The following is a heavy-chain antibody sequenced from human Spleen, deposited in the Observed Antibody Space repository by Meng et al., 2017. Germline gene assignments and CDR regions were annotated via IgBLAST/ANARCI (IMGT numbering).Heavy chain of an antibody. CDR1: GGSFSPHT. Sequence: QVQLGQSGAEGKKPGAAVKVACKTSGGSFSPHTFSWVRQAPGQGLEWMGGLIAVYDKTKAAPRFQDRVTFTADESTSTAYMELSSLTFDDTAVYFCARGRRNEPLFDYWGQGTLVTVSS. CDR3: ARGRRNEPLFDY. D-gene: IGHD1-14*01. CDR2: LIAVYDKT. J-gene: IGHJ4*02. V-gene: IGHV1-69*13.